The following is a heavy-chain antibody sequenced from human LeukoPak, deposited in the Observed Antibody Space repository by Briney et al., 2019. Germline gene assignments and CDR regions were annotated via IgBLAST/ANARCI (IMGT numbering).Heavy chain of an antibody. CDR1: GYTFTSYY. CDR2: INPSGGST. Sequence: ASVKVSCKASGYTFTSYYMHWVRQATGQGLEWMGIINPSGGSTSYAQKFQGRVTMTRDTSTSTVYMELSSLRSEDTAVYYCARGAAGQQLVRFWFDPWGQGTLVTVCS. D-gene: IGHD6-13*01. J-gene: IGHJ5*02. V-gene: IGHV1-46*01. CDR3: ARGAAGQQLVRFWFDP.